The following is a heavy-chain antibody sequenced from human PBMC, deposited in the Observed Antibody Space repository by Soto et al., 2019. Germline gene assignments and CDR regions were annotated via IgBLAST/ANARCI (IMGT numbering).Heavy chain of an antibody. V-gene: IGHV2-70*13. CDR1: GFSLTSPGMC. CDR3: ARSIRGPRRFNGMAG. D-gene: IGHD1-20*01. J-gene: IGHJ6*02. CDR2: IERDDDDK. Sequence: SGPTLVNPTETLTLTCTFSGFSLTSPGMCVSWIRQPPGKALEWLALIERDDDDKYYSTSLKTRLTISKDTRKNQVVLTMANMDPADTGTYYCARSIRGPRRFNGMAGWARGTTVTVS.